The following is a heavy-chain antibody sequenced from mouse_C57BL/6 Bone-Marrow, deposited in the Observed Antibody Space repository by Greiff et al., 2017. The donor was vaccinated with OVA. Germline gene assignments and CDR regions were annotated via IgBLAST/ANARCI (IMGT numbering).Heavy chain of an antibody. V-gene: IGHV1-61*01. Sequence: QVQLQQPGAELVRPGSSVKLSCKASGYTFTSYWMDWVKQRPGQGLEWIGNIYPSDSETHYNQKFKDKATLTVDKSSSTAYMQLSSLTSEDSAVYYCARRTTVVAKDWYFDGWGTGTTVTVSS. CDR3: ARRTTVVAKDWYFDG. CDR1: GYTFTSYW. J-gene: IGHJ1*03. CDR2: IYPSDSET. D-gene: IGHD1-1*01.